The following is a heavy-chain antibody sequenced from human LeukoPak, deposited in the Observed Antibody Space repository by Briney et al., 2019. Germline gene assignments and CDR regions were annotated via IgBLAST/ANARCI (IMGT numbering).Heavy chain of an antibody. CDR1: GGYFSGYY. V-gene: IGHV4-34*01. Sequence: SETLSLTCAVYGGYFSGYYWSWIRQPPGKGLEWIGEINHSGSSNYNPSLKSRGTITVDTSKNQFSLKLSSVTAADTAVYYCARGLEQWLDPRYYFDYWGQGTLVTVSS. CDR2: INHSGSS. CDR3: ARGLEQWLDPRYYFDY. J-gene: IGHJ4*02. D-gene: IGHD6-19*01.